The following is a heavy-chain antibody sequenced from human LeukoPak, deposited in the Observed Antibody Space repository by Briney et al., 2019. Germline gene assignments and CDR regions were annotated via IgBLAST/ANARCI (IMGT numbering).Heavy chain of an antibody. J-gene: IGHJ3*02. V-gene: IGHV1-69*13. CDR3: ARMYSSGWYDAFDI. CDR2: IIPIFGTA. Sequence: SVKVSCKASGGTFSSYAISWVRQAPGQGLEWMGGIIPIFGTANYAQKFQGRVTITADESTSTAYMELSSLRSEDTAVYYCARMYSSGWYDAFDIWGQGTMVTVSS. D-gene: IGHD6-19*01. CDR1: GGTFSSYA.